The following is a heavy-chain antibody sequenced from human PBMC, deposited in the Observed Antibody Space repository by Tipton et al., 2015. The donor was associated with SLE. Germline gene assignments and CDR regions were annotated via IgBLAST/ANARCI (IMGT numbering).Heavy chain of an antibody. J-gene: IGHJ5*02. CDR2: LSTDGRVT. CDR3: ARDGSGWSIT. V-gene: IGHV3-74*01. D-gene: IGHD6-19*01. CDR1: GFTFSNYG. Sequence: GSLRLSCAASGFTFSNYGMHWVRQAPGKGRVWVSRLSTDGRVTTYADSVKGRLTISRDNAKKSLFLQMNRLTAEDTAVYYCARDGSGWSITWGQGTLVTVSS.